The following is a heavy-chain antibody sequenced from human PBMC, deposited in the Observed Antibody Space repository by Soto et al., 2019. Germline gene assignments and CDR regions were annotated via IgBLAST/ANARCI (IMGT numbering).Heavy chain of an antibody. Sequence: PGGPLRLSCAASGFTFSSYAMHWVRQAPGKGLEWVAVISYDGSNKYYADSVKGRFTISRDNSKNTLYLQMNSLRAEDTAVYYCARDHLSYYYDSSGYYCSYWGQGTLVTVSS. V-gene: IGHV3-30-3*01. CDR1: GFTFSSYA. D-gene: IGHD3-22*01. CDR2: ISYDGSNK. J-gene: IGHJ4*02. CDR3: ARDHLSYYYDSSGYYCSY.